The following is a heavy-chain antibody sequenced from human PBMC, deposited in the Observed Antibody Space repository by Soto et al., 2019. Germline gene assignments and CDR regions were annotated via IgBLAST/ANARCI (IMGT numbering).Heavy chain of an antibody. CDR3: ARENGEEDFCSGYYPDGMDV. J-gene: IGHJ6*02. CDR2: ISAYNGNT. Sequence: QVQLVQSGAEVKKPGASVKVSCKASGYTFTSYGISWGRQAPGQGLEWKGWISAYNGNTNYAQKLQGRVTMTTDTPKSTVYMELRRLRSDDTAVYYCARENGEEDFCSGYYPDGMDVWGQGTTVTVSS. V-gene: IGHV1-18*04. D-gene: IGHD3-3*01. CDR1: GYTFTSYG.